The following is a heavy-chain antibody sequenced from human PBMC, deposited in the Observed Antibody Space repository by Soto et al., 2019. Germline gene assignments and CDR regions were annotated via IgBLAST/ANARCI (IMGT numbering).Heavy chain of an antibody. Sequence: ETLSLTCTVAGVSTSSSSYYWGWIRQPPGKGLEWIGSIYSSGSTYHSGNTYYNPSLKSRVTISLDTSKSQFSLKLNSVTAADTAVYYCARPKDYWFDHWGQGTLVTVSS. D-gene: IGHD2-15*01. J-gene: IGHJ5*02. CDR2: IYSSGSTYHSGNT. CDR1: GVSTSSSSYY. CDR3: ARPKDYWFDH. V-gene: IGHV4-39*01.